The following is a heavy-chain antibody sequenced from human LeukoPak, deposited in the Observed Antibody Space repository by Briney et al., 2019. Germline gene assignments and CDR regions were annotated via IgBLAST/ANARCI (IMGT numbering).Heavy chain of an antibody. CDR1: GGSISSYY. J-gene: IGHJ4*02. CDR3: ARANYYGSGSYGLDY. V-gene: IGHV4-59*01. Sequence: SETLSLTCTVSGGSISSYYWSWIRQPPGKGLEWIGYIYSSGSTNYNPSLKSRLTISVDASKNQFSLKLTSVTAADTAVYYCARANYYGSGSYGLDYWGQGTLVTVSS. D-gene: IGHD3-10*01. CDR2: IYSSGST.